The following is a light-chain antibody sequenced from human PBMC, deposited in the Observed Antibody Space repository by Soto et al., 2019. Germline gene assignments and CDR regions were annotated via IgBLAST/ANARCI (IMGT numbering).Light chain of an antibody. V-gene: IGLV2-14*03. CDR1: NSDIGDYNF. Sequence: QSALTQPASVSGSPGQSITISCTGTNSDIGDYNFVSWYQQHPGKAPRLLIYEVIKRPSGVSSRFSGSKSGNTASLTISGLQADDEADYYCSSYTSAITVIFGGGTKVTVL. J-gene: IGLJ2*01. CDR3: SSYTSAITVI. CDR2: EVI.